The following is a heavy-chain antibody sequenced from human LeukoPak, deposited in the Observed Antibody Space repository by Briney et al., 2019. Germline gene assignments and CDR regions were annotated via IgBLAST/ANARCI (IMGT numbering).Heavy chain of an antibody. J-gene: IGHJ4*02. CDR1: GYTFTSYG. V-gene: IGHV1-18*01. CDR2: ISAYNGNT. D-gene: IGHD3-22*01. Sequence: GASVTVSCKASGYTFTSYGISWVRQAPGQGLEWMGWISAYNGNTNYAQKLQGRVTMTTDTSTSTAYMELRSLRSDDTAVYYCARNRQWLAKYYFDYWGQGTQVTVSS. CDR3: ARNRQWLAKYYFDY.